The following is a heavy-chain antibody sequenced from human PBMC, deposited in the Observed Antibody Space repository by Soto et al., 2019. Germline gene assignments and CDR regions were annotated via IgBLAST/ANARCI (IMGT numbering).Heavy chain of an antibody. Sequence: QVQLVESGGGVVQPGRSLRLSCAASGFTFSSYGMHWVRQAPGKGLEWVAVIWYDGSNKYYADSVKGRFTISRDNSKNTLYLQMNSLRAEDTAVYYCARDRYDSSGYLAYYFDYWGQGTLVTVSS. V-gene: IGHV3-33*01. CDR2: IWYDGSNK. CDR1: GFTFSSYG. CDR3: ARDRYDSSGYLAYYFDY. J-gene: IGHJ4*02. D-gene: IGHD3-22*01.